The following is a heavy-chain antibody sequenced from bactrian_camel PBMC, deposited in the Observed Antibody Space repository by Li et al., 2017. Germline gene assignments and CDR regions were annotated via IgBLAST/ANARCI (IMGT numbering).Heavy chain of an antibody. Sequence: HVQLVESGGGSVQAGGSLRLSCAASGFGISTFCMGWFRQAPGKEREAVAIVDGFGMTRYADSVQGRFTISKDNAKNTLYLQLNSLQTEDTAMYYCLINPDYGFGRGGEGQGTQVTVS. D-gene: IGHD4*01. V-gene: IGHV3S55*01. J-gene: IGHJ4*01. CDR1: GFGISTFC. CDR2: VDGFGMT.